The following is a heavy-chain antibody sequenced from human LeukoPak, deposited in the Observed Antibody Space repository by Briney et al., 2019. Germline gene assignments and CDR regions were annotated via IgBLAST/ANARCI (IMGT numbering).Heavy chain of an antibody. D-gene: IGHD6-19*01. J-gene: IGHJ4*02. Sequence: PGGSLRLSCTVSGFTFSSFAMSWVRQAPGKGLEWVSTITGGSSAKYYADSVEGRFTISRDNSKDTLYLQMHSLRAEDTAVYFCAKDTPLTTYTSGWSSNSFDYWGQGTLVAVSS. V-gene: IGHV3-23*01. CDR1: GFTFSSFA. CDR2: ITGGSSAK. CDR3: AKDTPLTTYTSGWSSNSFDY.